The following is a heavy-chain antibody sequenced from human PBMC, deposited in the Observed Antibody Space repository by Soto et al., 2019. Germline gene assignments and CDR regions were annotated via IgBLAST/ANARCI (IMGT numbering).Heavy chain of an antibody. CDR3: ARDANSSGWYTAFNL. Sequence: PSETLSLTCTVSGGSISSYYWSWIRQPAGKGLEWIGRIYTSGSTNYNPSLKSRVTMSVDTSKNQFSLKLSSVTAADTAVYYCARDANSSGWYTAFNLWGQGTMVTVSS. D-gene: IGHD6-19*01. V-gene: IGHV4-4*07. J-gene: IGHJ3*01. CDR1: GGSISSYY. CDR2: IYTSGST.